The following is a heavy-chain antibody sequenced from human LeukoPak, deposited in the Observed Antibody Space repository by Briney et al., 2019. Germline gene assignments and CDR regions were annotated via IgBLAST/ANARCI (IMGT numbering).Heavy chain of an antibody. CDR2: ISGSGGST. CDR1: GFTFDNYA. D-gene: IGHD3-10*01. J-gene: IGHJ4*02. CDR3: AKTDVGAGAGSFIDY. V-gene: IGHV3-23*01. Sequence: GGSLRLSCAASGFTFDNYAMHWVRQAPGKGLEWVSGISGSGGSTYYIDSVRGRFTISRDNSKDTLWLQMNSLRAEDTAVYYCAKTDVGAGAGSFIDYWGQGTLVTVSS.